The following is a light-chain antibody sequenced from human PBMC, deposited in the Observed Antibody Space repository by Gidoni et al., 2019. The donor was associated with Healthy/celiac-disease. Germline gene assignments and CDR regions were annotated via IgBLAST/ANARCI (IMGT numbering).Light chain of an antibody. V-gene: IGLV1-44*01. CDR1: SSNIGSNT. Sequence: QSVLTQPPSASGTPGQRVTISCSGSSSNIGSNTVNWYQQLPGTAPKLLLYSNNQRPSGVADRFSGSKSGTAASLAISVREPEDEADYYCASWDDSLNGPNGVFGGGTKLTVL. CDR2: SNN. J-gene: IGLJ2*01. CDR3: ASWDDSLNGPNGV.